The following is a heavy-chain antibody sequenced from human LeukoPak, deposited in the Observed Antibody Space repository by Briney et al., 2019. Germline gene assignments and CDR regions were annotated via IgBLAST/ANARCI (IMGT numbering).Heavy chain of an antibody. D-gene: IGHD6-13*01. CDR2: IIPIFGTA. CDR3: ARYSSTLRGLDY. J-gene: IGHJ4*02. V-gene: IGHV1-69*05. Sequence: SVKVSCTASGGTFSSYAISWGRHTPGQGLEWMGGIIPIFGTANYAQTFQGRVTTTTDECTSTAYMELSSLRSEDTAVYYCARYSSTLRGLDYWGQGTLVTVSS. CDR1: GGTFSSYA.